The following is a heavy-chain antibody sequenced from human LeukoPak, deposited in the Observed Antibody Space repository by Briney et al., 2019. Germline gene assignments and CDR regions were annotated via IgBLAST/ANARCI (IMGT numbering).Heavy chain of an antibody. CDR1: GGSFSGYY. Sequence: SETLSLTCAVYGGSFSGYYWSWIRQPPGKGLEWIGEINHSGSTNYNPSLKSRVTISVDTSKNQFSLKLSSVTAAETAVYYCARRRAVAGDRVVPFDYWGQGTLVTVSS. J-gene: IGHJ4*02. CDR3: ARRRAVAGDRVVPFDY. V-gene: IGHV4-34*01. CDR2: INHSGST. D-gene: IGHD6-19*01.